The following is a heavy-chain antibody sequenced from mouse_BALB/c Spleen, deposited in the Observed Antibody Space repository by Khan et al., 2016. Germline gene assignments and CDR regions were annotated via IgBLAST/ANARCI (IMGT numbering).Heavy chain of an antibody. CDR2: INTYSGES. CDR1: GYTFTNYG. D-gene: IGHD1-1*01. CDR3: ARYRYYYGSSRYFDV. V-gene: IGHV9-1*02. J-gene: IGHJ1*01. Sequence: QIQLVQSGPELKKPGKTVKISCKASGYTFTNYGMNWVKQAPGKGLKWMGWINTYSGESTYADDFKGRFAFSLETSANTAYLQINNPKNEDMATYFCARYRYYYGSSRYFDVWGAGTTVTVSS.